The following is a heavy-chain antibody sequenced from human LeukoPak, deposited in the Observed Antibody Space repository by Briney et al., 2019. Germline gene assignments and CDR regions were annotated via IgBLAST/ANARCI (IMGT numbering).Heavy chain of an antibody. CDR1: GGTFSSYA. CDR2: IIPIFGTP. CDR3: ARSRGLRGGFDP. V-gene: IGHV1-69*05. J-gene: IGHJ5*02. Sequence: SVKVSCKASGGTFSSYAFSWVRQAPGQGLEWMGGIIPIFGTPTYAQKFQGRVTISTDEATTTAYMELSSLRSEDTAIYYCARSRGLRGGFDPWGQGTLVTVSS. D-gene: IGHD3-16*01.